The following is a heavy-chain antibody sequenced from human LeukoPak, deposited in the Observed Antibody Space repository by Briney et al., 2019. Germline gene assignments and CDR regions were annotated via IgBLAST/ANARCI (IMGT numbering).Heavy chain of an antibody. D-gene: IGHD3-22*01. V-gene: IGHV3-66*01. CDR3: TASPNETHYYDSSGYYYPFDY. CDR1: GFTVSSNY. CDR2: IYSGGST. J-gene: IGHJ4*02. Sequence: GGSLRLSSAASGFTVSSNYMSWVRQAPGKGLEWVSVIYSGGSTYYADSVKGRFTISRDNSKNTLYLQMNSLRAEDTAVYYCTASPNETHYYDSSGYYYPFDYWGQGTLVTVSS.